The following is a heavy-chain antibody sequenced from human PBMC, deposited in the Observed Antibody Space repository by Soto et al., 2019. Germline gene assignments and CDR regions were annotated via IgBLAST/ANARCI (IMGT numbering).Heavy chain of an antibody. V-gene: IGHV3-48*01. Sequence: EVQLVESGGGLVQPGGSLRLSCAASGITFSGYSMNWVRQAPGKGLEWVSYISSSNATIYYADSVKGRFTISRDNAKNSLYLQMNSLRVEDTAVYSCARGRRNFDYWGQGTLVTVSS. D-gene: IGHD6-6*01. CDR1: GITFSGYS. CDR2: ISSSNATI. CDR3: ARGRRNFDY. J-gene: IGHJ4*02.